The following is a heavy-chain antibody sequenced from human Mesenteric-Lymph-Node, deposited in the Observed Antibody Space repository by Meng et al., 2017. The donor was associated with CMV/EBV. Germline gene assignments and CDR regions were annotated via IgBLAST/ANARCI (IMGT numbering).Heavy chain of an antibody. V-gene: IGHV1-69*06. CDR1: GGSFRNDP. J-gene: IGHJ5*02. Sequence: SGGSFRNDPVSWLRQTPGQGLEWVGGFIPLLDTANYAEKFQGRVTITADKSTNTAYMELSSLTSDDTAFYYCATEGSSSWGAWFDPWGQGTLVTVSS. CDR3: ATEGSSSWGAWFDP. D-gene: IGHD6-13*01. CDR2: FIPLLDTA.